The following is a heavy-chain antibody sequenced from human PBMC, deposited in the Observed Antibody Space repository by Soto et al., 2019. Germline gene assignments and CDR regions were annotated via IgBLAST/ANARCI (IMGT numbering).Heavy chain of an antibody. CDR2: IYYSGST. CDR1: GGSISSGDYC. CDR3: ARAVFTGYDY. Sequence: SVTLSLTCTVSGGSISSGDYCWRWIRQPPGKGLEWIGYIYYSGSTYYNPSLKSRVTISVDTSKNQFSLKLSSVTAADTAVYYCARAVFTGYDYWGQGTLVTVSS. D-gene: IGHD3-9*01. J-gene: IGHJ4*02. V-gene: IGHV4-30-4*01.